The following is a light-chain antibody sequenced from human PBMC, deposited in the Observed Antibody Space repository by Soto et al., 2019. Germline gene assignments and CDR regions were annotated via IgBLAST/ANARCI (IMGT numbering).Light chain of an antibody. J-gene: IGLJ2*01. CDR1: SSNIGAGYD. Sequence: QSVLTHPPSVSGAPGQRVTISCTGSSSNIGAGYDVHWYQQLPGTAPKLLIYGNSNRPSGVPDRFSGSKSGTSASLAITGLQAEDEADYYCQSYDSSLSGVVFGGGTKVTVL. CDR3: QSYDSSLSGVV. CDR2: GNS. V-gene: IGLV1-40*01.